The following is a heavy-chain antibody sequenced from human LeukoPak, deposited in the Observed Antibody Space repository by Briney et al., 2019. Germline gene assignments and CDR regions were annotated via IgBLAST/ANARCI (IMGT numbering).Heavy chain of an antibody. Sequence: SETLSLTCTVSGGSISSYYWSWIRQPAGKGLEWIGRIYTSGSTNYNPSLKSRVTMSVDTSKNQFSLKLGSVTAADTAVYYCARDGRYYYGSGSYSVNWFDPWGQGTLVTVSS. CDR3: ARDGRYYYGSGSYSVNWFDP. CDR1: GGSISSYY. J-gene: IGHJ5*02. D-gene: IGHD3-10*01. CDR2: IYTSGST. V-gene: IGHV4-4*07.